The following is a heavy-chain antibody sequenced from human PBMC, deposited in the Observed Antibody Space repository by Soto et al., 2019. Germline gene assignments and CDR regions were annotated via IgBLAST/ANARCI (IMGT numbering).Heavy chain of an antibody. CDR2: IYYSGST. J-gene: IGHJ2*01. CDR1: GGSISSSSYY. Sequence: QLQLQESGPGLVKPSETLSLTCTVSGGSISSSSYYWGWIRQPPGKGLEWIGSIYYSGSTYYNPSLKSRVTISVDTSKNQFSLKLSSVTAADTAVYYCARHPQTGVVVAATPGDWYFDLWGRGTLVTVSS. CDR3: ARHPQTGVVVAATPGDWYFDL. V-gene: IGHV4-39*01. D-gene: IGHD2-15*01.